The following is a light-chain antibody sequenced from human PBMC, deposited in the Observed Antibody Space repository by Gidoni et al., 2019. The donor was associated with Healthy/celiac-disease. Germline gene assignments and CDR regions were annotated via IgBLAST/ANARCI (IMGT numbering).Light chain of an antibody. Sequence: DIQMTQSPSTLSASVGDRVTITCRASQSISSWLAWYQQKPGKAPKLLIYKASSLESGVPSRFSGSGSGTEFTLTICSLQPDDFATDYCQQYNSYPWTFGQGTKVEIK. V-gene: IGKV1-5*03. J-gene: IGKJ1*01. CDR3: QQYNSYPWT. CDR1: QSISSW. CDR2: KAS.